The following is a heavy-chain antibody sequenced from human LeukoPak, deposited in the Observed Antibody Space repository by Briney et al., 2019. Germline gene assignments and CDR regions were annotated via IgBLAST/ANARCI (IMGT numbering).Heavy chain of an antibody. CDR2: ISGVGGST. V-gene: IGHV3-23*01. CDR3: AKDRRYSSRDY. D-gene: IGHD6-13*01. J-gene: IGHJ4*02. Sequence: GGSLRLSCAASGFTFSSYAMSWVRQAPGKGLVWVSPISGVGGSTYYADSVKGRFTISRDNSKNTLYLQMNSLRAEDTAVYYCAKDRRYSSRDYWGQGTLVTVSS. CDR1: GFTFSSYA.